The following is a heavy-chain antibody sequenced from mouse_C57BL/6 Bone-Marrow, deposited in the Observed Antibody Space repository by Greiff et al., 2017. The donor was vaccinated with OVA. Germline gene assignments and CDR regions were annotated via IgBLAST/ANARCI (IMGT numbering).Heavy chain of an antibody. D-gene: IGHD2-4*01. Sequence: VKVEESGGGLVQPKGSLKLSCAASGFSFNTYAMNWVRQAPGKGLEWVARIRSKSNNYATYYADSVKDRFTISRDDSESMLYLQMNNLKTEDTAMYYCLCDYDYGYYYAMDYWGQGTSVTVSS. CDR1: GFSFNTYA. CDR2: IRSKSNNYAT. V-gene: IGHV10-1*01. J-gene: IGHJ4*01. CDR3: LCDYDYGYYYAMDY.